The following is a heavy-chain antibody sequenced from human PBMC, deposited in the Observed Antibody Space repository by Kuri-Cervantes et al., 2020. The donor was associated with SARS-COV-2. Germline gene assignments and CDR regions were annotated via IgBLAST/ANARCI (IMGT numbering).Heavy chain of an antibody. J-gene: IGHJ5*02. CDR2: IYSGGNT. V-gene: IGHV3-53*01. Sequence: GGSLKISCVISGFTVSTNYMTWVRQAPGKGLEWVSTIYSGGNTFYADTVKGRFTICRDNSKNTLYLQMNSLRAEDTAVYYCARVPYYDFWSDQPEGGWFDPWGRGTLVTVSS. CDR1: GFTVSTNY. D-gene: IGHD3-3*01. CDR3: ARVPYYDFWSDQPEGGWFDP.